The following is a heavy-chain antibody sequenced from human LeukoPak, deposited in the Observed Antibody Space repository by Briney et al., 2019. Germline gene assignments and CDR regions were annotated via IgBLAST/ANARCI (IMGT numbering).Heavy chain of an antibody. CDR3: ARVIGWDEPFDL. D-gene: IGHD1-26*01. V-gene: IGHV3-74*01. CDR1: GFTFDDYG. Sequence: GGSLRLSCAASGFTFDDYGMSWVRQAPGKGLVWVSRINTDGSSTNYADSVRGRFTVSRDNAKNTLYLQMNSLRVEDTAVYYCARVIGWDEPFDLWGHGTLVTVSS. J-gene: IGHJ3*01. CDR2: INTDGSST.